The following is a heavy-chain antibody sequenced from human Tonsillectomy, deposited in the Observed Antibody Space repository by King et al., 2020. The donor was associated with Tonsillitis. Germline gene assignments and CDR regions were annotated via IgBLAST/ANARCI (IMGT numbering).Heavy chain of an antibody. CDR3: ARETNYDILTGYYYFDY. D-gene: IGHD3-9*01. J-gene: IGHJ4*02. CDR1: GCSISSGDYY. CDR2: IYYSGST. V-gene: IGHV4-30-4*01. Sequence: LQLQESGPGLVKPSQTLSLTCTVSGCSISSGDYYWSWIRQPPGKGLEWIGYIYYSGSTYYNPSLKSRVTISVDTSKNQFSLKLSSVTSADTAVYYCARETNYDILTGYYYFDYWGQGTLVTVSS.